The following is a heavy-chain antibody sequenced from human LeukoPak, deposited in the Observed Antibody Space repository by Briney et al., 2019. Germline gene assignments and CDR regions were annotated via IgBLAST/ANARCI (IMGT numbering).Heavy chain of an antibody. CDR2: ISYDGSHK. J-gene: IGHJ4*02. CDR1: RFTFSSYG. Sequence: GGSLRLSCAASRFTFSSYGINWVRQAPGKGLEWVALISYDGSHKYYPASVKGRFTISRDNSKNTLSLQMNSLRPEDTAVYYCAKTPLVGSFHPPVYWGQGTLVTVSS. CDR3: AKTPLVGSFHPPVY. D-gene: IGHD1-26*01. V-gene: IGHV3-30*18.